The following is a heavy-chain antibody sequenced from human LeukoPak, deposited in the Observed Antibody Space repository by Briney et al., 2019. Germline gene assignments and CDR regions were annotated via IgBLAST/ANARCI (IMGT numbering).Heavy chain of an antibody. Sequence: GGSLRLSCAASGFTFRNYWMHWVRQAPGKGLVWVSRITRDEITTYADSVKGRFTISRDNAKNMLYLQMNSLTAEDTAVYYCTTERAGTSGYIVFDNWGQGTLITVSS. D-gene: IGHD1-1*01. CDR2: ITRDEIT. V-gene: IGHV3-74*01. CDR3: TTERAGTSGYIVFDN. J-gene: IGHJ4*02. CDR1: GFTFRNYW.